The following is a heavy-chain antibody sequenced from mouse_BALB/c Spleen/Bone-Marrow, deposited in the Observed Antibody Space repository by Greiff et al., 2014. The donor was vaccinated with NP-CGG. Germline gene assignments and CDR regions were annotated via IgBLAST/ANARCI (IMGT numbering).Heavy chain of an antibody. Sequence: EVKLLESEGGLVKPGGPLKLSCAASGFTFSDYYLYWVRQTPEKRLEWVATISDGGGYTYYPDSVWGRFTISRDNAKNNLYLQMSSLKSEDTAMYYCARSGERFGAMDYWGQGTSVTVFS. CDR2: ISDGGGYT. CDR3: ARSGERFGAMDY. D-gene: IGHD3-1*01. CDR1: GFTFSDYY. J-gene: IGHJ4*01. V-gene: IGHV5-4*02.